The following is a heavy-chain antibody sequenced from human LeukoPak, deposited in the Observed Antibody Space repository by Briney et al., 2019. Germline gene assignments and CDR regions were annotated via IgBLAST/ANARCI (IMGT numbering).Heavy chain of an antibody. V-gene: IGHV3-7*01. CDR3: TTDSGGGRPFDY. Sequence: GGSLRLSCAASGFSFTYWMAWVRQAPGKGLEWVANMNPDGSEKKYADSVKGRFTISRDNAKNSLFLQMNSLRAEDTAVYFCTTDSGGGRPFDYWGQGTLVIVSS. J-gene: IGHJ4*02. D-gene: IGHD6-6*01. CDR1: GFSFTYW. CDR2: MNPDGSEK.